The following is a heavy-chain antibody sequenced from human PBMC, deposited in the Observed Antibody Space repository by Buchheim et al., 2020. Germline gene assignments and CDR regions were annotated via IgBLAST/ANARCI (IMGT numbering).Heavy chain of an antibody. CDR3: AKFFPGIAVAGTFRDAFDI. Sequence: QVQLVESGGGVVQPGRSLRLSCAASGFTFSSYGMHWVRQAPGKGLEWVAVISYDGSNKYYADSVKGRFTISRDNSKNTLYLQMNSLRAEDTAVYYCAKFFPGIAVAGTFRDAFDIWGQGT. J-gene: IGHJ3*02. V-gene: IGHV3-30*18. D-gene: IGHD6-19*01. CDR2: ISYDGSNK. CDR1: GFTFSSYG.